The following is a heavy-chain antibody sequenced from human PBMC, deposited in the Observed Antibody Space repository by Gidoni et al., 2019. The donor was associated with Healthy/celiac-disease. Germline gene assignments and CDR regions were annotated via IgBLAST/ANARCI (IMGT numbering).Heavy chain of an antibody. CDR1: GFNFSDYY. J-gene: IGHJ5*02. D-gene: IGHD2-15*01. CDR2: ISSSSSYT. V-gene: IGHV3-11*05. Sequence: QVQLVESGGGLVKPGGSLRLSCAASGFNFSDYYLRWIRQAPGKGLEWVSYISSSSSYTNYADSVKGRFTISRDNAKNSLYLQMNSLRAEDTAVYYCAREGCSGGSCYSSGYSWFDPWGQGTLVTVSS. CDR3: AREGCSGGSCYSSGYSWFDP.